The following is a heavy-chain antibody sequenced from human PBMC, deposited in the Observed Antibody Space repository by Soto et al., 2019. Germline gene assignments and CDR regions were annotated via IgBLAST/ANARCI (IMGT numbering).Heavy chain of an antibody. Sequence: GGSLRLSCAASGFTFSSYGMHWVRQAPGKGLEWVAVISYDGSNKYYADSVKGRFTISRDNSKNTLYLQMNSLRAEDTAVYYCAKEDVGYCSSTSCYFDYWGQGTLVTVSS. D-gene: IGHD2-2*01. CDR2: ISYDGSNK. CDR3: AKEDVGYCSSTSCYFDY. J-gene: IGHJ4*02. V-gene: IGHV3-30*18. CDR1: GFTFSSYG.